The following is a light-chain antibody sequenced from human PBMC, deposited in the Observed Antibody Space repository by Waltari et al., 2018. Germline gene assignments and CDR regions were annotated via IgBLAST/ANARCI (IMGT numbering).Light chain of an antibody. J-gene: IGKJ4*01. CDR3: QQYEDLPFT. CDR2: DAS. V-gene: IGKV1-33*01. CDR1: QDINNY. Sequence: DIQMTQSPSSLSASVGDRVTITCQASQDINNYLNWYQQKPGKAPKLLIYDASNLETGVTSRFSGSGSGTYFTFTISSLQPEDIATFYCQQYEDLPFTFGGGTKV.